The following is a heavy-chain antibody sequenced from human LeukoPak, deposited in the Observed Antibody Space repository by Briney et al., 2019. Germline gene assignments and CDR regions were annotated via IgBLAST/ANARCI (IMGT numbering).Heavy chain of an antibody. V-gene: IGHV3-23*01. J-gene: IGHJ4*02. CDR2: ISGSGGST. CDR3: AKGIYSNRIGYFDY. Sequence: GESLRLSCAASGFTFSSYAMSWVRQAPGKGLEWVSAISGSGGSTYYADSVKGRFTISRDNSKNTLYLQMNSLRAEDTAVYYCAKGIYSNRIGYFDYWGQGTLVTVSS. CDR1: GFTFSSYA. D-gene: IGHD4-11*01.